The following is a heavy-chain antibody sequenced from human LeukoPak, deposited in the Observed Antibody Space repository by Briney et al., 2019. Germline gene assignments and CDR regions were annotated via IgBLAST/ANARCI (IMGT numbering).Heavy chain of an antibody. J-gene: IGHJ4*02. CDR2: ITSMGVTS. D-gene: IGHD1-26*01. CDR1: GFSFNIYP. CDR3: ARGPKTGSYGF. Sequence: GGALRLSCAASGFSFNIYPMHWVRQAPGKGLEYVSPITSMGVTSYYANSVRGRCTISRDTSKNTLYIQMGNLTATSTAQYNIARGPKTGSYGFWGQGPLVTVAS. V-gene: IGHV3-64*01.